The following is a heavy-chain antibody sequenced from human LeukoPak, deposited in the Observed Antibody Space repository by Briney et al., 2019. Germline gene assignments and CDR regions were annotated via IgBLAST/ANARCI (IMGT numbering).Heavy chain of an antibody. CDR1: GFTFSSYS. V-gene: IGHV3-48*01. D-gene: IGHD3-22*01. CDR2: ISSSSSTI. Sequence: PGGSLRLSCAASGFTFSSYSMNWVRQAPGKGLEWVSYISSSSSTIYYADSVKGRFTISRDNAKNSLYLQMNSLRAEDTAVYYCARSSEWLLPYWGQGTLVTVSS. CDR3: ARSSEWLLPY. J-gene: IGHJ4*02.